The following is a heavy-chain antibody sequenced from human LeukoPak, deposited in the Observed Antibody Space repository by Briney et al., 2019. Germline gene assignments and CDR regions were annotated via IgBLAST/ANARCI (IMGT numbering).Heavy chain of an antibody. CDR2: ISGSGGST. J-gene: IGHJ6*03. D-gene: IGHD6-13*01. V-gene: IGHV3-23*01. CDR3: AKSDPVGSSSWYSVHPYYMDV. CDR1: GFTFSSYG. Sequence: GGSLRLSCAASGFTFSSYGMSWVRQAPGKGLEWVSAISGSGGSTYYADSVKGRFTISRDNSKNTLYLQMNSLRAEDTAVYYCAKSDPVGSSSWYSVHPYYMDVWGKGTTVTVSS.